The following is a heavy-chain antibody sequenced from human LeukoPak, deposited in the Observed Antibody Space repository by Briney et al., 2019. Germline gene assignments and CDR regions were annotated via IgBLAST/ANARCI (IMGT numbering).Heavy chain of an antibody. CDR1: GFTFNNYA. CDR3: AKDTHLEAAAGTDYYYGMDV. J-gene: IGHJ6*02. Sequence: PGGSLRLSCGASGFTFNNYAMNWVRQAPGKGLERVSTVSVSGGNTYYADSVKGRFTVSRDNSKNTLYLQMNSLRAEDSAIYYCAKDTHLEAAAGTDYYYGMDVWGQGTTVTVSS. D-gene: IGHD6-13*01. CDR2: VSVSGGNT. V-gene: IGHV3-23*01.